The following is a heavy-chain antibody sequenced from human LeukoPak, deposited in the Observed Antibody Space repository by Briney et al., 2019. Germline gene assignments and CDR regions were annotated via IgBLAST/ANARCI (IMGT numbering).Heavy chain of an antibody. CDR2: INNSGST. J-gene: IGHJ6*03. V-gene: IGHV4-34*01. Sequence: PSETLSLSCAVYGGSFSGNYWNWIRQPPGKGLEWIGEINNSGSTNYNPSLKSRVTISLDTSKNLFSPNLSSVTAADTAIYYCARVVVVAANPRLYYYFYMDVWDKGTTVTVSS. CDR3: ARVVVVAANPRLYYYFYMDV. D-gene: IGHD2-21*02. CDR1: GGSFSGNY.